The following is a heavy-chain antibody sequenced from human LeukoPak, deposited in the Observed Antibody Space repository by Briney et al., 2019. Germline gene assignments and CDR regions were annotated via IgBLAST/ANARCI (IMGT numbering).Heavy chain of an antibody. V-gene: IGHV4-34*01. CDR3: ARGYGDYPSYFDY. CDR2: INHSGST. Sequence: SETLSLTCAVYGGSFSGYYWSWIRQPPGKGLEWIGEINHSGSTNYNPSLKSRVTISVDTSKNQFSLKLSSVTAADTAVYYCARGYGDYPSYFDYWGQGTLDTVSS. J-gene: IGHJ4*02. CDR1: GGSFSGYY. D-gene: IGHD4-17*01.